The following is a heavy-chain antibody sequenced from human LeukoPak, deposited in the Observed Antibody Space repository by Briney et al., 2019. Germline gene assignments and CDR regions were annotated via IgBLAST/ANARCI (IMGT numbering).Heavy chain of an antibody. CDR2: IYSGGST. Sequence: GGSLRLSCAASGFTVSSNYMSWVRQAPGKGLEWASVIYSGGSTYYADSVKGRFTISRDNSKNTLYLQMNSLRAEDTAVYYCARDYGGGADFDYWGQGTLVTVSS. J-gene: IGHJ4*02. CDR3: ARDYGGGADFDY. CDR1: GFTVSSNY. D-gene: IGHD3-16*01. V-gene: IGHV3-53*01.